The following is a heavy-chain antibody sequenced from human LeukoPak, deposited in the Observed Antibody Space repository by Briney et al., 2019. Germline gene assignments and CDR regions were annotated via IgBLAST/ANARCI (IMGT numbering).Heavy chain of an antibody. D-gene: IGHD3-10*02. CDR2: ISSCGSTI. J-gene: IGHJ6*04. V-gene: IGHV3-48*03. CDR1: GFTFSSYE. Sequence: GGSLRLSCAASGFTFSSYEMNWVRQAPGKGLEWVSYISSCGSTIYYADSVKGRFTISRDNAKNSLYLQMNSLRAEDTAVYYCAELGITMIGGVWGKGTTVTISS. CDR3: AELGITMIGGV.